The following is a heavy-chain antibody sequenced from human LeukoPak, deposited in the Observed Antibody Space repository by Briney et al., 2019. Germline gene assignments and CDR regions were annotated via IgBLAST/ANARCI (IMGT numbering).Heavy chain of an antibody. V-gene: IGHV3-11*04. Sequence: GGSLRLSCDASGFIFSDYYMSWVRQAPGKGLEWISYISNPSSTRYYADSVKGRFTISRDNAKNSLYLQMNSLRAEDTAVYYCARCGDGLPCDFDYWGQGTLATVSS. CDR3: ARCGDGLPCDFDY. D-gene: IGHD3-10*01. CDR1: GFIFSDYY. CDR2: ISNPSSTR. J-gene: IGHJ4*02.